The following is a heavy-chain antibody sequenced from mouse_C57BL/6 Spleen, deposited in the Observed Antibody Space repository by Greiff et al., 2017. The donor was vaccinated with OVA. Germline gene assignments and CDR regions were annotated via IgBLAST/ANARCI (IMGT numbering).Heavy chain of an antibody. J-gene: IGHJ2*01. Sequence: EVNVVESGEGLVKPGGSLKLSCAASGFTFSSYAMSWVRQTPEKRLEWVAYISSGGDYIYYADTVKGRFTISRDNARNTLYLQMSSLKSEDTAMYYCTRDGANWDYFDYWGQGTTLTVSS. CDR3: TRDGANWDYFDY. V-gene: IGHV5-9-1*02. CDR1: GFTFSSYA. CDR2: ISSGGDYI. D-gene: IGHD4-1*01.